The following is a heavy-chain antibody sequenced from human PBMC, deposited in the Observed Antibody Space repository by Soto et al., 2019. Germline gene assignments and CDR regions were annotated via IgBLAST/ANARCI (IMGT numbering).Heavy chain of an antibody. CDR3: ARLDYAGSLGYYFDF. CDR1: GYSFSSYW. J-gene: IGHJ4*02. D-gene: IGHD4-17*01. V-gene: IGHV5-51*01. Sequence: PGESLKISCQGSGYSFSSYWIGWVRQMPGKGLEWMGIIYPGDSDTTYSPSFQGQVTISADKSITTAYLHWRSLKASDTAMYYCARLDYAGSLGYYFDFWGQGTLVTVSS. CDR2: IYPGDSDT.